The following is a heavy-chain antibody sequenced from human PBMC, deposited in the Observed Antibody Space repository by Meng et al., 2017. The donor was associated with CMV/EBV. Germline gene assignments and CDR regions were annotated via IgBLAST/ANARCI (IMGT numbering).Heavy chain of an antibody. CDR2: INPNSGDT. J-gene: IGHJ5*02. D-gene: IGHD4-17*01. V-gene: IGHV1-2*02. CDR1: GDTFTDYY. Sequence: VQLVQSGAELGKPGASVKVSCKASGDTFTDYYMHWVRQAPGQGLEWMGCINPNSGDTNYAQKFQGRVTMTRDTSISTAYMELSRLRSDDTVVYYCTRDAHLTTVTPNWFDPWGQGTLVTVSS. CDR3: TRDAHLTTVTPNWFDP.